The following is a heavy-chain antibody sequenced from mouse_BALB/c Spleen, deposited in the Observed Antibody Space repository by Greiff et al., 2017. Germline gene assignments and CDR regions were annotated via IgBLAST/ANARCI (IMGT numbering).Heavy chain of an antibody. D-gene: IGHD1-1*02. CDR1: GFAFSSYD. V-gene: IGHV5-12-1*01. Sequence: EVKLVESGGGLVKPGGSLKLSCAASGFAFSSYDMSWVRQTPEKRLEWVAYISSGGGSTYYPDTVKGRFTISRDNAKNTLYLQMSSLKSEDTAMYYCARQNYAAWFAYWGQGTLVTVSA. CDR3: ARQNYAAWFAY. CDR2: ISSGGGST. J-gene: IGHJ3*01.